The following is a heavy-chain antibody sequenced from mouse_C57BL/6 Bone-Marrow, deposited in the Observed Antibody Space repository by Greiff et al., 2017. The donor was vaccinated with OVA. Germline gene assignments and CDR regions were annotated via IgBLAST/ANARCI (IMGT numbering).Heavy chain of an antibody. Sequence: QVQLQQPGAELVKPGASVKMSCKASGYTFTSYWITWVKQRPGQGLEWIGDIYPGSGSTNYNEKFKSKATLTVDTSSSTAYMQLSSLTSEDSAVYYCARGDYYGSRGFAYWGQGTLVTVSA. CDR1: GYTFTSYW. J-gene: IGHJ3*01. V-gene: IGHV1-55*01. CDR3: ARGDYYGSRGFAY. D-gene: IGHD1-1*01. CDR2: IYPGSGST.